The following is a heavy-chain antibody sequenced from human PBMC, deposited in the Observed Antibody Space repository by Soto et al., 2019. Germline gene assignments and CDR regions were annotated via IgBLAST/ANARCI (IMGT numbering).Heavy chain of an antibody. J-gene: IGHJ6*02. CDR3: ARVGNYGDSPYYNYATDV. D-gene: IGHD4-17*01. CDR1: GFVFLNYA. V-gene: IGHV3-30-3*01. Sequence: QVQLVESGGGVVQPGKSLRLSCTASGFVFLNYAFHWVRQAPGKGLEWVAVISYDGSDLFYADAVKGRFTISRDNSRDTLYLQMNSLRADDMAVYYCARVGNYGDSPYYNYATDVWGQGTTVTVSS. CDR2: ISYDGSDL.